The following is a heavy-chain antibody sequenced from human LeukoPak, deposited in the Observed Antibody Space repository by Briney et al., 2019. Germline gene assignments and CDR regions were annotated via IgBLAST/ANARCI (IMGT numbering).Heavy chain of an antibody. D-gene: IGHD6-13*01. CDR3: ARGGVAAGIYFDY. CDR1: GFTFSSHW. J-gene: IGHJ4*02. V-gene: IGHV3-7*01. Sequence: PGGSLRLSCAVSGFTFSSHWMSWVRQAPGKGLEWVANINQDGSEKHYVDSVKGRFTISRDNAKNSLYLQMNSLRVEDTAVYYRARGGVAAGIYFDYWGQGTLVTVSS. CDR2: INQDGSEK.